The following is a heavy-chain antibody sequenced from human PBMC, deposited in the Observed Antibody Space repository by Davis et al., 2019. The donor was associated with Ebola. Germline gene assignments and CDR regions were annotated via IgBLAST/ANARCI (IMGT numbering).Heavy chain of an antibody. J-gene: IGHJ3*02. V-gene: IGHV1-46*01. CDR1: GYTFTSYY. CDR3: VRDSKRGYSYGWGAFDI. Sequence: ASVKVSCKASGYTFTSYYMHWVRQAPGQGLEWMGIINPSGGSTSYAQKFQGRVTMTRDTSTSTVYMELSSLRSEDTAVYYYVRDSKRGYSYGWGAFDIWGQGTMVTVSS. CDR2: INPSGGST. D-gene: IGHD5-18*01.